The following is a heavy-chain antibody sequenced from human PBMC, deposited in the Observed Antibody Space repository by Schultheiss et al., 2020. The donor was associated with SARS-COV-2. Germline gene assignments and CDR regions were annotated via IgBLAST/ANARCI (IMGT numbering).Heavy chain of an antibody. V-gene: IGHV4-34*01. CDR3: ARAKDAFDI. J-gene: IGHJ3*02. CDR2: INHSGST. Sequence: SETLSLTCAVYGGSFSGYYWSWIRQPPGKGLEWIGEINHSGSTNYNSSLKSRVTISVDTSKNQFSLKLSSVTAADTAVYYCARAKDAFDIWGQGTMVTVSS. CDR1: GGSFSGYY.